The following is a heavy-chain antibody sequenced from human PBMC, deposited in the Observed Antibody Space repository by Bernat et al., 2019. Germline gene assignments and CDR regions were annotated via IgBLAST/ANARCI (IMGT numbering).Heavy chain of an antibody. CDR2: ISSSSSYI. J-gene: IGHJ4*02. D-gene: IGHD4-17*01. V-gene: IGHV3-21*03. Sequence: EVQLVESGGGLVKPGGSLRLSCAASGFTFSSYSMNWVRQAPGKGLEWVSSISSSSSYIYYADSVKGRFTISRDNAKNSLYLQMNSLKTEDTAVYYCTTDPTQYGDYGFDYWGQGTLVTVSS. CDR1: GFTFSSYS. CDR3: TTDPTQYGDYGFDY.